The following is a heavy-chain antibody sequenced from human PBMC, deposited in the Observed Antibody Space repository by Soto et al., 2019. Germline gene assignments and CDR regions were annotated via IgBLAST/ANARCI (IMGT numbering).Heavy chain of an antibody. D-gene: IGHD2-2*01. CDR1: GASISSYY. J-gene: IGHJ6*02. CDR3: ARLQGYCITTGCYGHYAMDV. CDR2: IFFAGST. Sequence: SETLSLTCTVSGASISSYYWSWIRKPPGKGLEWIGYIFFAGSTDYNPSLKSRVTISVDTSKNQFSLKVSSVTAADTAVYYCARLQGYCITTGCYGHYAMDVWGQGTTVTVSS. V-gene: IGHV4-59*08.